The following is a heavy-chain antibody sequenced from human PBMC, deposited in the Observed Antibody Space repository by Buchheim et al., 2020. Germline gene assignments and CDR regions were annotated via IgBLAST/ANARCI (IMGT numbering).Heavy chain of an antibody. CDR3: AEGGFGY. J-gene: IGHJ4*02. CDR2: ISGSGSST. Sequence: EVQLLESGGGLVQSGGSLRLSCAASRCTFSNYAMNWVRQAPGKGLEWVSGISGSGSSTYYADSVKGRFNISRDNSNNTPYLQMNNLRAEDTAIYYCAEGGFGYWGQGTL. D-gene: IGHD3-16*01. V-gene: IGHV3-23*01. CDR1: RCTFSNYA.